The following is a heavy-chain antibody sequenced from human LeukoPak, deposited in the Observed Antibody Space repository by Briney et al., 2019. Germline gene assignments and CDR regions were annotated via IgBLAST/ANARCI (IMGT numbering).Heavy chain of an antibody. CDR2: ISGHNGHT. D-gene: IGHD6-19*01. CDR3: ARGPGIAVAGVFDY. J-gene: IGHJ4*02. Sequence: ASVKVSCKASGYTFTSYGINWVRQAPGQGLEWMGWISGHNGHTNYVQKMQGRVTMTTDTSTNTAYMELRNLTSDDTAVYYCARGPGIAVAGVFDYWGQGSLVTVSS. V-gene: IGHV1-18*04. CDR1: GYTFTSYG.